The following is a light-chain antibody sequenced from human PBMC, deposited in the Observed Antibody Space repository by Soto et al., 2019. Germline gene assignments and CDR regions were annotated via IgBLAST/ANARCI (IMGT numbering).Light chain of an antibody. Sequence: QPVLTQSSSASASQGSSVKLTCTLSSGHSSYIIAWHQQQPGKAPRYLMKLEGSGSYNKGSGVPDRFSGSSSGADRYLTISNLQFEDEADYYCECWDSNLLVFGGGTKVTVL. CDR2: LEGSGSY. V-gene: IGLV4-60*02. J-gene: IGLJ2*01. CDR1: SGHSSYI. CDR3: ECWDSNLLV.